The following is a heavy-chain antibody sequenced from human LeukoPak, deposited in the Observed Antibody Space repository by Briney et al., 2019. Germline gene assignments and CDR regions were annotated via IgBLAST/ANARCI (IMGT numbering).Heavy chain of an antibody. CDR1: GFTFSTYW. CDR3: ARFVQRPDYVSYYDYDGMDV. CDR2: IKSDGSDT. V-gene: IGHV3-74*01. D-gene: IGHD4-17*01. Sequence: GGSLRLSCAASGFTFSTYWMHWVRQAPGEGLVWVSRIKSDGSDTSYADSVKGRFTISRDNAKNTLYLQMNSLRAEDTAVYYCARFVQRPDYVSYYDYDGMDVWGQGTTVTVSS. J-gene: IGHJ6*02.